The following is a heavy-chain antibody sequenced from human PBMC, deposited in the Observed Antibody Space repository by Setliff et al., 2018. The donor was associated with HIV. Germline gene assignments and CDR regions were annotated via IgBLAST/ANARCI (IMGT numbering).Heavy chain of an antibody. CDR1: GGSISSGNYY. J-gene: IGHJ6*04. CDR3: ARQGPLWFGEPPGV. D-gene: IGHD3-10*01. V-gene: IGHV4-39*01. Sequence: SETLSLTCTVSGGSISSGNYYWGWIRQPPEKGLEWIGSIYNSGYTHYNPSLKSRVTISVDTSKNQFSLELTSVTAADTAVYYCARQGPLWFGEPPGVWGKGTTVTVSS. CDR2: IYNSGYT.